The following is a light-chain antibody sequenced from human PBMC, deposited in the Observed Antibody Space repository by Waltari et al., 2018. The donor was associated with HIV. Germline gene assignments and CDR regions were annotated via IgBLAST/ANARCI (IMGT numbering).Light chain of an antibody. CDR2: NND. J-gene: IGLJ2*01. V-gene: IGLV1-44*01. Sequence: QSVLTQPPSASGTPGQRVTISCSGSSSNIGITTLNWYLHLPGTAPKLLIYNNDQRPSGVPDRFSGSKSGTSASLAITGLQSDDEADYYCAAWDDSLNGHVVFGGGTKLTVL. CDR3: AAWDDSLNGHVV. CDR1: SSNIGITT.